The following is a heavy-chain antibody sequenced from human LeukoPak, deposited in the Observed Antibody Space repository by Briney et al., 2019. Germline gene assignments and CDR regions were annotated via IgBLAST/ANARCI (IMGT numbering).Heavy chain of an antibody. J-gene: IGHJ3*02. CDR3: ARVEYCGDYPCAFDI. CDR2: ISAYNGNT. Sequence: ASVKVSCKASGYTFTSYGISWVRQAPGQGLEWMGWISAYNGNTNYAQKLQGRVTMTTDTSTSTAYMELRSLRSDDTAVYYCARVEYCGDYPCAFDIWGQGTMVTVSS. CDR1: GYTFTSYG. V-gene: IGHV1-18*01. D-gene: IGHD2-21*01.